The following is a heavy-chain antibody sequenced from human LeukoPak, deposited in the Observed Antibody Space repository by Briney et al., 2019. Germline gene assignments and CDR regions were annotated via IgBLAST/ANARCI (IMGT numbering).Heavy chain of an antibody. D-gene: IGHD3-16*01. J-gene: IGHJ6*03. Sequence: PSQTLSLTCTVSGASITSGEYHWSWIRQPAGKGLEWIGRIYTSGSTNYNPSLKSRVTMSVDTSKNQFSLKLSSVTAADTAVYYCARDRGSYYYYMDVWGKGTTVTVSS. CDR3: ARDRGSYYYYMDV. V-gene: IGHV4-61*02. CDR1: GASITSGEYH. CDR2: IYTSGST.